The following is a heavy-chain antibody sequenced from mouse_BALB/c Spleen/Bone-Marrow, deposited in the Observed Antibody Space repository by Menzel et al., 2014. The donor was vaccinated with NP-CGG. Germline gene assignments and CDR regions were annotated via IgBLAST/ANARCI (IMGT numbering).Heavy chain of an antibody. V-gene: IGHV14-3*02. CDR1: GFNIKDTH. D-gene: IGHD1-1*01. CDR3: ARYYYGYYFDY. CDR2: IDPANGNT. Sequence: EVQLVESGAELVKPGASVKLSCTASGFNIKDTHIHWVKQRPEQGLEWIGRIDPANGNTKYDPKFQGKATITADTSSNTAYLQLSSLTSEDTAVYYCARYYYGYYFDYWGQGTTLTVSS. J-gene: IGHJ2*01.